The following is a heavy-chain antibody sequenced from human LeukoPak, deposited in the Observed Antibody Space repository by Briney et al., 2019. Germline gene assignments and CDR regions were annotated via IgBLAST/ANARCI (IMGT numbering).Heavy chain of an antibody. Sequence: ASVKVSCKASGYTFTSYGISWVRQAPGQGLEWMGWISAYNGNTNYAQKLQGRVTMTTDTSTSTAYMELSSLRSEDTAVYYCARAGGYCGRISCPYYFDYWGQGSLVAVSS. D-gene: IGHD2-15*01. CDR1: GYTFTSYG. CDR3: ARAGGYCGRISCPYYFDY. CDR2: ISAYNGNT. J-gene: IGHJ4*02. V-gene: IGHV1-18*01.